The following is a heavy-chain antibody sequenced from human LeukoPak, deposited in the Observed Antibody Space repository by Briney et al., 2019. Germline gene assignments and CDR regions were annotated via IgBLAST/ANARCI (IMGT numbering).Heavy chain of an antibody. CDR3: AREEGYYSGSYHLDY. D-gene: IGHD1-26*01. Sequence: SVKVSCKASGGTFSSYAISWVRQAPGQGLERMGRIIPIFGTANYAQKFQGRVTITTDESTSTAYMELSSLRSEDTAVYYCAREEGYYSGSYHLDYWGQGTQVTVSS. V-gene: IGHV1-69*05. J-gene: IGHJ4*02. CDR1: GGTFSSYA. CDR2: IIPIFGTA.